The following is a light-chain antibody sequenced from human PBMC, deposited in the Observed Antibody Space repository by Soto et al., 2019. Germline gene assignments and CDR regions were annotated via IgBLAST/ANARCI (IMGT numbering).Light chain of an antibody. CDR1: SSDVGSSTL. Sequence: QSALTQPASVSGSPGQSITISCTGTSSDVGSSTLVSWYQQHPGKGPKLIIYEGNKRPSGLSNRFSGSKSANTASLTISGLQAEDEADYYCCSYAGYSFFVFGTGTKLTVL. CDR2: EGN. J-gene: IGLJ1*01. V-gene: IGLV2-23*01. CDR3: CSYAGYSFFV.